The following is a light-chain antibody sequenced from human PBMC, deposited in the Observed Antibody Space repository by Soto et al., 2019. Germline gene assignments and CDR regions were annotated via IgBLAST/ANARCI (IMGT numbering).Light chain of an antibody. CDR2: HTS. Sequence: EIVLTHSPATLSSFPFYICTLSVRASQYITTRLAWYQHRPGQAPKLLIYHTSIWPGGVPARFSASGTGTDFTLTISDVQPEDFATYYCHQRQSCPRTFGQGTKVDIK. CDR3: HQRQSCPRT. V-gene: IGKV3-11*01. CDR1: QYITTR. J-gene: IGKJ1*01.